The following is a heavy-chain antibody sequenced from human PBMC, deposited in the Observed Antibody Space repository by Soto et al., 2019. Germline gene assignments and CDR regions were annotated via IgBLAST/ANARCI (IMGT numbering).Heavy chain of an antibody. Sequence: SETLSLTCAVSGGSISSINWWSWVRQPPGNGLEWIGEIYHSGSTNYNPSLKSRVTISVDKSKNQFSLKLSSVTAADTAVYYCARGLAKGREDANWFDPWGQGTLDNVSS. CDR3: ARGLAKGREDANWFDP. CDR2: IYHSGST. CDR1: GGSISSINW. J-gene: IGHJ5*02. V-gene: IGHV4-4*02.